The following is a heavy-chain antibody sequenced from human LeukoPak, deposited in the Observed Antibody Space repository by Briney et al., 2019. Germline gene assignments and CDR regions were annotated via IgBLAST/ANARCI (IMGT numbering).Heavy chain of an antibody. CDR1: GYTFTSYG. Sequence: ASVKVSCEASGYTFTSYGISWVRQAPGQGLEWMGWMNPNSGNTGYAQKFQGRVTMTRNTSISTAYMELSSLRSEDTAVYYCARGDYYGSGSSRYYFDYWGQGTLVTVSS. V-gene: IGHV1-8*02. J-gene: IGHJ4*02. CDR2: MNPNSGNT. D-gene: IGHD3-10*01. CDR3: ARGDYYGSGSSRYYFDY.